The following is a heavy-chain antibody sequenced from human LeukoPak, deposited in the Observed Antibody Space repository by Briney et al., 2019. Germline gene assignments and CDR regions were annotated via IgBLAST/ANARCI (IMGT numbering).Heavy chain of an antibody. J-gene: IGHJ4*02. CDR2: ISGSGGST. CDR3: AKVPTEFGSYSDFDY. V-gene: IGHV3-23*01. Sequence: PGESLRLSCAASGFTFSSYAMSWVRQAPGKGLEWVSAISGSGGSTYYADSVKGRFTISRDNSKNTLYLQMNSLRAEDTAVYYCAKVPTEFGSYSDFDYWGQGTLVTVSS. CDR1: GFTFSSYA. D-gene: IGHD1-26*01.